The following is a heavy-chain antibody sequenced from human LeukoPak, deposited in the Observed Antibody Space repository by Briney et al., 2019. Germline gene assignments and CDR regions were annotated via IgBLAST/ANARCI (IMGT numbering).Heavy chain of an antibody. CDR1: GFTFSNYS. J-gene: IGHJ4*02. CDR3: ARESGYDIDFDY. D-gene: IGHD5-12*01. CDR2: ISSSSSDI. V-gene: IGHV3-21*01. Sequence: PGGSLRLSCAASGFTFSNYSLSWVRQAPGKGLEWVSSISSSSSDIYYADSVKGRFTISRDNAKNSLYLQMNSLRAEDTAVYYCARESGYDIDFDYWGQGTLVTVSS.